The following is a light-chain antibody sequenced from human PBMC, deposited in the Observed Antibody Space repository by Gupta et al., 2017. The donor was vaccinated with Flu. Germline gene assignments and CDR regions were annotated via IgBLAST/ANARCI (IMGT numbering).Light chain of an antibody. CDR1: QSISSW. J-gene: IGKJ1*01. CDR2: KAS. Sequence: SPSTLSAAVGDRVTITCRASQSISSWLAWYQQKPGKAPKLLIYKASSLESGVPSRFSGSGSGTEFALSISSLQPDDFATYYCQQYKAYSTFGQGTNVEIK. V-gene: IGKV1-5*03. CDR3: QQYKAYST.